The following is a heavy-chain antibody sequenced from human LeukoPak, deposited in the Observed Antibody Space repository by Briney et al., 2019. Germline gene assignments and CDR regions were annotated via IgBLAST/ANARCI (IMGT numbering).Heavy chain of an antibody. J-gene: IGHJ4*02. CDR2: INHSGST. CDR3: ARAADGDYFGY. Sequence: SETPSLTCAVYGGSFSGYYWSWIRQPPGKGLEWIGEINHSGSTNYNPSLKSRVTISVDTSKNQFSLKLSSVTAADTAVYYCARAADGDYFGYWGQGTLVTVSS. V-gene: IGHV4-34*01. D-gene: IGHD4-17*01. CDR1: GGSFSGYY.